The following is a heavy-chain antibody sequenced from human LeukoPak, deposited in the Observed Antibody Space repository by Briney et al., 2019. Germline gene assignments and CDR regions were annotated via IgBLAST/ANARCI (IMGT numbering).Heavy chain of an antibody. D-gene: IGHD6-13*01. CDR2: IIPIFGTA. CDR1: RGPFSSYA. Sequence: SVKVSCKASRGPFSSYAIRWVRQAPGHGLEWMGGIIPIFGTANYAQKFQGGATITTDESTSTAYMELSSLRSEDTAVYYCARDQGSSSWYEVYFGYWGQGTLVTVSS. CDR3: ARDQGSSSWYEVYFGY. V-gene: IGHV1-69*05. J-gene: IGHJ4*02.